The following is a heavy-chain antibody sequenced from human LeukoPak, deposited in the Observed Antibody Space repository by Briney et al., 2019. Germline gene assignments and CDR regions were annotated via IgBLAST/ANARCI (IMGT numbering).Heavy chain of an antibody. CDR2: ISAYNGNT. V-gene: IGHV1-18*01. J-gene: IGHJ3*02. D-gene: IGHD6-19*01. CDR1: GCTFTSYG. CDR3: ARGGKYAFGWSGHNDAFDI. Sequence: ASVKVSCKASGCTFTSYGISWVRQAPGQGLEWMGWISAYNGNTNYAQKLQGRVTMTTDTSTSTAYMELRSLRSDDTAVYYCARGGKYAFGWSGHNDAFDIWGQGTMVTVSS.